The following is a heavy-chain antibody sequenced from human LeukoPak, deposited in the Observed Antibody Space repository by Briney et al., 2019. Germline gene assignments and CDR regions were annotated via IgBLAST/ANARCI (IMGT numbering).Heavy chain of an antibody. CDR2: IKHSGST. D-gene: IGHD6-13*01. CDR3: ARKTGYSSSWYWDY. CDR1: GGSFSGYY. J-gene: IGHJ4*02. Sequence: SETLSLTCAVYGGSFSGYYWSWIRQPPGKGLEWIGEIKHSGSTNYNPSLKSRVTISVDTSKNQFSLKLSSVTAADTAVYYCARKTGYSSSWYWDYWGQGTLVTVSS. V-gene: IGHV4-34*01.